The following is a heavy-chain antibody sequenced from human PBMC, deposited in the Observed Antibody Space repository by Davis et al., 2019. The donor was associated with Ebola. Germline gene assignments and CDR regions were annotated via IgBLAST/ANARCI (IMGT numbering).Heavy chain of an antibody. V-gene: IGHV1-2*04. CDR2: INPNSGGT. Sequence: AASVKVSCKASGYTFTGYYMHWVRQAPGQGLEWMGCINPNSGGTNYAEKFQDWVTVTRDTAISTAYMELSRRRSNDTAVYYCARGGVAGLDSWGQGTLVTVSS. J-gene: IGHJ4*02. D-gene: IGHD6-19*01. CDR1: GYTFTGYY. CDR3: ARGGVAGLDS.